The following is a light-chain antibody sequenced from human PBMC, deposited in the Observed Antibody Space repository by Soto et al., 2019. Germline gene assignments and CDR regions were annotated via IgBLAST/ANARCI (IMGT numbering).Light chain of an antibody. V-gene: IGKV1-39*01. CDR2: AAS. Sequence: DIQITQSPSSLSASVGDRVTITCRASQSISSYLNWYQQKPGKAPKLLIYAASSLQSGVPSRFSGSGSGTDSTLTISRLEPEDFATYYCQQYNRYWTFGQGTKVDIK. CDR3: QQYNRYWT. J-gene: IGKJ1*01. CDR1: QSISSY.